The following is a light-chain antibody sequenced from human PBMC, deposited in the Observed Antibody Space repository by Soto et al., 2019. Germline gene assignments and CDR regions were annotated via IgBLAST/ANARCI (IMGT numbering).Light chain of an antibody. CDR2: ANN. J-gene: IGLJ1*01. V-gene: IGLV1-40*01. Sequence: QSVLTQPPSVSGAPGQRVTISCTGSNSNIGAGYDVHWYQQFPATAPKLLIYANNNRPSGVPDRCSASKSGTSASLAITGLQPEDEADYYCQSYDDSLSVLYVFGTGTKLTVL. CDR1: NSNIGAGYD. CDR3: QSYDDSLSVLYV.